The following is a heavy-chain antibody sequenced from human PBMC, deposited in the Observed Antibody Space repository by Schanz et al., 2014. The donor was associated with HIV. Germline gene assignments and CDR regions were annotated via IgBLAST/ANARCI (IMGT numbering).Heavy chain of an antibody. CDR2: MNPNSGNT. CDR1: GYTFTNYD. CDR3: ARARAKIEGRPVGNWFDP. V-gene: IGHV1-8*02. Sequence: QAQLVQSGAEMKKSGASVRVSCKASGYTFTNYDVNWVRQAAGQGPEWMGWMNPNSGNTGYAQKFQGRVDMTRTTSISTAYMELRGLTSEDTAVYFCARARAKIEGRPVGNWFDPWGQGTLVTVSS. D-gene: IGHD6-6*01. J-gene: IGHJ5*02.